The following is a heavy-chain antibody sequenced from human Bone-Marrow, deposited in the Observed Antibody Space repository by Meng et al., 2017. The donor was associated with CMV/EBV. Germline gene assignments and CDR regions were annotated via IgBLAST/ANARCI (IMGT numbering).Heavy chain of an antibody. CDR1: GYTFNTYG. Sequence: ASVKVSCKASGYTFNTYGISWVRQTPGQGPEWMGWISAYTGNTNYAQKFQGRVTMTTDTSRSTAYMEQRSLRSDDTAVYYCARARQYPDFWSGYYRPNWFDPWGQGTLVTVSS. J-gene: IGHJ5*02. V-gene: IGHV1-18*01. D-gene: IGHD3-3*01. CDR2: ISAYTGNT. CDR3: ARARQYPDFWSGYYRPNWFDP.